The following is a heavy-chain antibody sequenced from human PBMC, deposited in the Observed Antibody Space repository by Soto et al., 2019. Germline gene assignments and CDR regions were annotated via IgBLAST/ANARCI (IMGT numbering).Heavy chain of an antibody. D-gene: IGHD2-15*01. J-gene: IGHJ6*02. CDR1: GDXLSIYL. Sequence: EXLKISCKSSGDXLSIYLIFWVRHMHGKGLELIGIIYHGDSDTRYSPSFQGQVTISSDKSISTAYLQWSSMKASDNAMYYCARRGYSSYGMDVWGQGTTVTVSS. V-gene: IGHV5-51*01. CDR2: IYHGDSDT. CDR3: ARRGYSSYGMDV.